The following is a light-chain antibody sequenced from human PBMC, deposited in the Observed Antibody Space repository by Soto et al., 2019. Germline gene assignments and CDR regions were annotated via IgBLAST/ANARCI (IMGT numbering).Light chain of an antibody. CDR1: QSIGTY. V-gene: IGKV1-39*01. CDR2: AAS. J-gene: IGKJ1*01. CDR3: QQTYNSPCP. Sequence: DIQMTQSPSSLSASVGGRVSIACRASQSIGTYLSWYQQRPGKAPKLLIYAASTLQSGVPSRFNGSGAGTDFTLTISGLQPEDFATYTCQQTYNSPCPLAQGSKV.